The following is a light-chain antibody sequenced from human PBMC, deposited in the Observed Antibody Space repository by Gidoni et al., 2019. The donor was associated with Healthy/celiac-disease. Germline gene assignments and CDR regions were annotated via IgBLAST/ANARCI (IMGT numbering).Light chain of an antibody. CDR2: EVS. V-gene: IGLV2-14*01. CDR3: SSYTSSRV. Sequence: QSALTQPASVSGSPGQSITISCTGTSSDVGGYNYVSWYQQHPGKAPKLMIYEVSNRPSGVPDRFSGSKSGNTASLTISGLQAEDEADYYCSSYTSSRVLGGGTKLTVL. J-gene: IGLJ2*01. CDR1: SSDVGGYNY.